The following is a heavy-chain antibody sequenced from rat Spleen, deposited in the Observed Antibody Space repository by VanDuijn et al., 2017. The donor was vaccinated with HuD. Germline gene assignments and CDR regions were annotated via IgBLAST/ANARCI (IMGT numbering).Heavy chain of an antibody. D-gene: IGHD1-9*01. J-gene: IGHJ2*01. CDR2: ISTRGGST. Sequence: EVELVESGGGLVQPXXSMXXSCAASXXXFXXXGMXXXRQXXXKGLDWVTSISTRGGSTYYRDAVKGQFTISRDNAKSTLYLQMDSLRSEDTATYYCTTETYFGYNYHHYWGQGVMVTVSS. CDR1: XXXFXXXG. CDR3: TTETYFGYNYHHY. V-gene: IGHV5-19*01.